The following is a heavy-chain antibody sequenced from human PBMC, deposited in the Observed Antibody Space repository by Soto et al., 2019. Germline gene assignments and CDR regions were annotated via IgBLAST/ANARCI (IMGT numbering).Heavy chain of an antibody. J-gene: IGHJ6*02. CDR2: IYTSGST. CDR1: RGS. Sequence: RGSWRHIKQPAGRSLGWTGRIYTSGSTNYKPSLNSRVTMSVDTSKNQLSLKLSSLTAADTAVYYCAREVGWRNYGPTYYFDGMDRWGHGTTVPVSS. CDR3: AREVGWRNYGPTYYFDGMDR. V-gene: IGHV4-4*07. D-gene: IGHD3-10*01.